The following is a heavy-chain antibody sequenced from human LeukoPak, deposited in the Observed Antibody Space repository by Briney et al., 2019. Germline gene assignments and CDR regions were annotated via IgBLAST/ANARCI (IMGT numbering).Heavy chain of an antibody. V-gene: IGHV4-34*01. Sequence: SETLSLTCAVYGGSFSGYYWSWIRQPPGKGLEWIGEINHSGSTNYNPSLKSRVTISVDTSKNQFSLKLSSVTAADTAVYYCARGGLGIAAFADWWGQGTLVTVSS. CDR1: GGSFSGYY. CDR2: INHSGST. CDR3: ARGGLGIAAFADW. D-gene: IGHD7-27*01. J-gene: IGHJ4*02.